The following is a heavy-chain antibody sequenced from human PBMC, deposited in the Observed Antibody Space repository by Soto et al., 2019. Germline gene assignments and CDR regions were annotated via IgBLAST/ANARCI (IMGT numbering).Heavy chain of an antibody. J-gene: IGHJ6*02. Sequence: QVQLVQSGAEVKKPGASVKVSCKASGYTFTSYAMHWVRQAPGQRLEWMGWINAGNGNTKYSQKCQGRVTITRDTSASTAYMELSSLRSEDTAVYYCARDPPYYYDSSGYYPRYYYYYGMDVWGQGTTVTVSS. CDR2: INAGNGNT. D-gene: IGHD3-22*01. CDR1: GYTFTSYA. CDR3: ARDPPYYYDSSGYYPRYYYYYGMDV. V-gene: IGHV1-3*01.